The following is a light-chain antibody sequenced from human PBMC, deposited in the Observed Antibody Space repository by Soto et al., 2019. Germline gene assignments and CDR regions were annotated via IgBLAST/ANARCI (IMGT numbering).Light chain of an antibody. CDR3: QSYDTGLSGPVV. CDR1: GSNIGAGFD. Sequence: QSVLTQPRSLSGAPGQNIIISCTGGGSNIGAGFDVHWYQQLPGTAPKLLIYGNTNRPSGVPDRFSGSKSGTSASLVITGLQAEDEADYSCQSYDTGLSGPVVFGGGTKLTVL. J-gene: IGLJ2*01. V-gene: IGLV1-40*01. CDR2: GNT.